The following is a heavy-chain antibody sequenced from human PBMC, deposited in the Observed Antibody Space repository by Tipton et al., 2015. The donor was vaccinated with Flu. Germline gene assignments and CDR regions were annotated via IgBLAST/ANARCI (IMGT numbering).Heavy chain of an antibody. CDR2: ISWNSGSI. V-gene: IGHV3-9*01. CDR1: GFTFDDYA. Sequence: SLRLSCAASGFTFDDYAMHWVRQAPGKGLEWASGISWNSGSIGYADSVKGRFTISRDNAKNSLYLQMNSLRAEDTAVYYCASRGYSSGWYYWGQGTLVTVSS. CDR3: ASRGYSSGWYY. J-gene: IGHJ4*02. D-gene: IGHD6-19*01.